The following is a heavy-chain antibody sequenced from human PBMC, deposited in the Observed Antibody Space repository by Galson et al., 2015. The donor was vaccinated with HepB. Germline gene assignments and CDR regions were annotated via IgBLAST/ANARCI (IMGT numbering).Heavy chain of an antibody. CDR2: INSDGSST. V-gene: IGHV3-74*01. CDR1: RFTFSYYW. D-gene: IGHD3-22*01. Sequence: SLRLSCAASRFTFSYYWMHWVRQAPGKGLAWVSRINSDGSSTNYADSVKGRFTISRDNAKNTLYLQMNSLRVEDTAVYYCARANYDFDDYYYYYGVDVWGQGTTVTVSS. J-gene: IGHJ6*02. CDR3: ARANYDFDDYYYYYGVDV.